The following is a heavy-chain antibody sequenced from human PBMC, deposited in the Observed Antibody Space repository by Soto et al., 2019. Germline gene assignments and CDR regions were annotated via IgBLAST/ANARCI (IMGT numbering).Heavy chain of an antibody. J-gene: IGHJ4*02. Sequence: SETLCLTCAVSGGSISSGGYSWSWLRQPPGKGLEWIGYIYHSGSTYYNPSLKSRVTISVDRSKNQFSLKLSSVTAADTAVYYCAAEAIFGVVPLDYWGQGTLVTVSS. CDR3: AAEAIFGVVPLDY. CDR1: GGSISSGGYS. V-gene: IGHV4-30-2*01. CDR2: IYHSGST. D-gene: IGHD3-3*01.